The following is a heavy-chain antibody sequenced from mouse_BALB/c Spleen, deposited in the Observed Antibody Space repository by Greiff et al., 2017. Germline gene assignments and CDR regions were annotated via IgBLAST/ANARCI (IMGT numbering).Heavy chain of an antibody. D-gene: IGHD4-1*01. CDR3: ARENWDWYFDV. V-gene: IGHV5-17*02. Sequence: DVKLVESGGGLVQPGGSRKLSCAASGFTFSSFGMHWVRQAPEKGLEWVAYISSGSSTIYYADTVKGRFTISRDNPKNTLFLQMTSLRSEDTAMYYGARENWDWYFDVWGAGTTVTVSS. CDR2: ISSGSSTI. J-gene: IGHJ1*01. CDR1: GFTFSSFG.